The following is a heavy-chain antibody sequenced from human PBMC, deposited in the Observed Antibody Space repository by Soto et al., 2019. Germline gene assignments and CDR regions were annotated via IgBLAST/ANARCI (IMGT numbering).Heavy chain of an antibody. J-gene: IGHJ4*02. V-gene: IGHV1-18*01. CDR2: ISAYNGNT. CDR1: GFPFTSYA. D-gene: IGHD2-15*01. Sequence: QVQLVQSGTEVKNPGASVKVSCKASGFPFTSYAFSWVRQAPGLGLEWMGWISAYNGNTNYAREFRGRITMTTDASTSTAYMELRSLRSDDTAVYYCARDFTGWPPDGCDSWGPGTLVIVSS. CDR3: ARDFTGWPPDGCDS.